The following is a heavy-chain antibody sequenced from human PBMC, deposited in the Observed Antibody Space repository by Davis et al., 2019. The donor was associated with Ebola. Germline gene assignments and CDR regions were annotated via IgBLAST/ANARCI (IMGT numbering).Heavy chain of an antibody. CDR3: ARSIVVVPAAIYYYYMDV. V-gene: IGHV1-46*01. D-gene: IGHD2-2*01. CDR2: INPSGGST. CDR1: GYTFTSYY. J-gene: IGHJ6*03. Sequence: ASVKVSCKASGYTFTSYYMHWVRQAPGQGLEWMGIINPSGGSTSYAQKFQGRVTITRDTSASTAYMELSSLRSEDTAVYYCARSIVVVPAAIYYYYMDVWGKGTTVTVSS.